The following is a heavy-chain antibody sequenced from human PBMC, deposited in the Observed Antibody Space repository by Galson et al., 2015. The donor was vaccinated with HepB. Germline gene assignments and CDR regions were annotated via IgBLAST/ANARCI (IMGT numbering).Heavy chain of an antibody. J-gene: IGHJ4*02. D-gene: IGHD3-10*01. CDR2: ISSIGDST. CDR1: GFTFSNYP. CDR3: TKSRYFGSGSLDY. V-gene: IGHV3-23*01. Sequence: SLRLSCAASGFTFSNYPMSWVRLAPGKGLDWVSGISSIGDSTYYADCVKGRFTISRDNSDNTLYLQMNSLRTEDTAVYYCTKSRYFGSGSLDYWGQGTLVTVSS.